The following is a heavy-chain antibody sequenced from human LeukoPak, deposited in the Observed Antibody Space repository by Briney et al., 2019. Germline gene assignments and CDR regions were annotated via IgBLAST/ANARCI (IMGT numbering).Heavy chain of an antibody. D-gene: IGHD3-3*01. V-gene: IGHV4-39*01. CDR1: GGSISSSSYY. Sequence: PSETLSLTCTVSGGSISSSSYYWGWIRQPPGKGLEWIGSIYYSGSTYYNPSLKSRVTISVDTSKNQFSLKLSSVTAADTAVYYCARHPRPWSGYYRRGFDYWGQGTLVTVFS. J-gene: IGHJ4*02. CDR3: ARHPRPWSGYYRRGFDY. CDR2: IYYSGST.